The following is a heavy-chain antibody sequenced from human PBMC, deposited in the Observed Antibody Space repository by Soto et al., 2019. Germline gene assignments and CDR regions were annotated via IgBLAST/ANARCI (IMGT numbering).Heavy chain of an antibody. Sequence: ASVKVSCKVSGYTLTELCMHWVRQAPGKGLEWMGGFDPEDGETIYAQKFQGRVTMTEDTSTDTAYMELSSLRSEDTAVYYCATVLGELTGTTYSKYFDYWGQGTLVTVSS. CDR3: ATVLGELTGTTYSKYFDY. CDR1: GYTLTELC. CDR2: FDPEDGET. V-gene: IGHV1-24*01. D-gene: IGHD1-7*01. J-gene: IGHJ4*02.